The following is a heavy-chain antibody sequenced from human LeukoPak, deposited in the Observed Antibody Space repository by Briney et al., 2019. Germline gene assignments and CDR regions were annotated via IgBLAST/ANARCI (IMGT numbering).Heavy chain of an antibody. CDR1: GGSISSGDYY. Sequence: SETLSLTCTVSGGSISSGDYYWSWIRQPPVKGLEWIGYIYYSGSTYYNPSLKSRVTISVDTSKNQFSLKLSSVTAADTAVYYCARDRGSYYYFDYWGQGTLVTVSS. CDR3: ARDRGSYYYFDY. V-gene: IGHV4-30-4*01. J-gene: IGHJ4*02. D-gene: IGHD1-26*01. CDR2: IYYSGST.